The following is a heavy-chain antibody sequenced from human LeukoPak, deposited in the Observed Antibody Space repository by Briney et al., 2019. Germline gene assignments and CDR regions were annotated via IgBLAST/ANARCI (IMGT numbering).Heavy chain of an antibody. V-gene: IGHV3-11*01. CDR3: ARDRLEMAFDY. J-gene: IGHJ4*02. CDR2: ISSSGSTI. D-gene: IGHD5-24*01. CDR1: GFTFSDYY. Sequence: GGSLRLSCAASGFTFSDYYMSWIRQAPGKGLEWVSYISSSGSTIYYADSVKGRFTISRDNAKNSLYLQMNSLRAEDTAVYHCARDRLEMAFDYWGQGTLVTVSS.